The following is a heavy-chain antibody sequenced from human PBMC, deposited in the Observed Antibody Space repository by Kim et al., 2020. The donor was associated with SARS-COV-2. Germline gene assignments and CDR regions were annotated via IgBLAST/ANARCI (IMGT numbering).Heavy chain of an antibody. CDR2: ISGSGGST. CDR1: GFTFSSYA. V-gene: IGHV3-23*01. CDR3: AINDGRITMVRGFY. J-gene: IGHJ4*02. Sequence: GGSLRLSCAASGFTFSSYAMSWVRQAPGKGLEWVSAISGSGGSTYYADSVKGRFTISRDNSKNTLYLQMNSLRAEDTAVYYCAINDGRITMVRGFYWGQGTLVTVSS. D-gene: IGHD3-10*01.